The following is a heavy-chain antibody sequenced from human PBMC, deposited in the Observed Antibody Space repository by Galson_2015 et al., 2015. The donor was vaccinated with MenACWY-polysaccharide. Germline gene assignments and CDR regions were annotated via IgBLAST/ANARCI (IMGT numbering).Heavy chain of an antibody. D-gene: IGHD2-21*01. CDR1: GLRFSGSG. CDR2: IQYDGTNK. Sequence: SLRLSCAASGLRFSGSGMHWVRQAPGKGLEWVAVIQYDGTNKVYADSVKGRFSISRDNSKNTLYLEMNSLRAEDTALYYCAREGSRIVFHAFEVWGQGTMVTVSS. J-gene: IGHJ3*01. V-gene: IGHV3-33*01. CDR3: AREGSRIVFHAFEV.